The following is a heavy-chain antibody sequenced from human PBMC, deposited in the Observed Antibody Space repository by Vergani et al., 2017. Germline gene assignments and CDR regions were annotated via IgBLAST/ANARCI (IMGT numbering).Heavy chain of an antibody. CDR1: GFTFGDYA. CDR2: IRSKAYGGTT. V-gene: IGHV3-49*04. D-gene: IGHD5-12*01. Sequence: EVQLVESGGGLVQPGRSLRLSCTASGFTFGDYAMSWVRQAPGKGLEWVGFIRSKAYGGTTEYAASVKGRFTISRDDSKSIAYLQMNSLKTEDTAVYYCTREWMRGDYWGQGTLVTVSS. CDR3: TREWMRGDY. J-gene: IGHJ4*02.